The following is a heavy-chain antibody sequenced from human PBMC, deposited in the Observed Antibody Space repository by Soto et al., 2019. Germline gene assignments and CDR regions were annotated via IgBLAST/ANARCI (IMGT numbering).Heavy chain of an antibody. Sequence: QVQPVQSGAEVQKPGASVKVSCKAFGYTFIRYYIHWVRQAPGQGLEWMGIINPSGGSTSYTQKFAGRVTMTSDTSTRTVYMELSSLRSDDTAVYYCARCRVTMVRGAIDYWGQGTLVTVAS. CDR1: GYTFIRYY. CDR3: ARCRVTMVRGAIDY. J-gene: IGHJ4*02. CDR2: INPSGGST. V-gene: IGHV1-46*01. D-gene: IGHD3-10*01.